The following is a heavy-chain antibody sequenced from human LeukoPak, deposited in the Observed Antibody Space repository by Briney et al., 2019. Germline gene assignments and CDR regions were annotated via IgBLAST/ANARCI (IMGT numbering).Heavy chain of an antibody. J-gene: IGHJ4*02. CDR2: ISGSGGST. CDR3: AKDLEGYYYGSGSLY. D-gene: IGHD3-10*01. CDR1: GFTFSSYD. V-gene: IGHV3-23*01. Sequence: GGSLRLSCAASGFTFSSYDMSWVRQAPGKGLEWVSAISGSGGSTYYADSVKGRFTISRDNSKNTLYLQMNSLRAEDTAVYYCAKDLEGYYYGSGSLYWGQGTLVTVSS.